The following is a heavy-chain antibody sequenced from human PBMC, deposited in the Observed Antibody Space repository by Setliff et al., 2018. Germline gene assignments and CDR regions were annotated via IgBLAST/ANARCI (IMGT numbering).Heavy chain of an antibody. CDR2: IYYSGST. CDR3: AREALLGIGVSRRPDY. D-gene: IGHD7-27*01. Sequence: PSETLSLTCTVSGGPISSHYWSWIRQPPGKGLEWIGSIYYSGSTNYNPSLKSRVTISVDTSKNQFSLKLSSVTAADTAVYYCAREALLGIGVSRRPDYWGQGTLVTVSS. CDR1: GGPISSHY. V-gene: IGHV4-59*11. J-gene: IGHJ4*02.